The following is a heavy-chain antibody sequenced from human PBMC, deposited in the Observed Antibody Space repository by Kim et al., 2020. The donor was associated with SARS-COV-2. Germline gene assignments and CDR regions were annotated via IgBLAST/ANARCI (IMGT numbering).Heavy chain of an antibody. J-gene: IGHJ4*02. D-gene: IGHD4-4*01. CDR3: AKVTTITAPFYDY. V-gene: IGHV3-23*01. Sequence: YAASVPGRFTISRDNSKNALNLEMNSLRAEDTALYYCAKVTTITAPFYDYWGQGTLVTVSS.